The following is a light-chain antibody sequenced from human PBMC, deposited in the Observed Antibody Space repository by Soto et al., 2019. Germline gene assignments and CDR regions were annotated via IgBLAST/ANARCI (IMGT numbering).Light chain of an antibody. V-gene: IGKV3-15*01. J-gene: IGKJ1*01. CDR3: QQYNNRPPWT. Sequence: EIVMTQSPATLSVSPGERATLSCRASQSVGSNLAWYQQKPGQAPRLLMYGASTRATGVPARFSGSGSGAEFTLTISSLQSEDFAVYYCQQYNNRPPWTFGQGPKVEIE. CDR1: QSVGSN. CDR2: GAS.